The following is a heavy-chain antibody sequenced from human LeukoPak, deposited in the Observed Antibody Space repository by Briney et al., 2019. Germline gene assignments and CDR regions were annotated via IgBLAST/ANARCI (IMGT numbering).Heavy chain of an antibody. CDR3: ARDQPQEARGNGVSFDY. CDR2: ISNDGSDK. J-gene: IGHJ4*02. V-gene: IGHV3-30-3*01. CDR1: GFTFSNYA. Sequence: GGSLRLSCAASGFTFSNYAMHWVRQAPGKGLEWVAVISNDGSDKYYADSVKGRFTISRDNSKNTLYLQMNSLRAEDTAVYYCARDQPQEARGNGVSFDYWGQGTLVTVSS. D-gene: IGHD2-8*01.